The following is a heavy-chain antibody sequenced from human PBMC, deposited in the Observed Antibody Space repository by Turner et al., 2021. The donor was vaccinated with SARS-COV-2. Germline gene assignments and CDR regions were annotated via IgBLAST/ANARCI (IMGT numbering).Heavy chain of an antibody. CDR3: ARDDRVWSSTSCHTLFDP. J-gene: IGHJ5*02. Sequence: QVQLVQSGAEVKKPGSSVKVSGKPSGGSFSSYAISWVRQGPGQGHEWRGGIIAIRGIANYAQKFQGRVTITADKSTSTAYMELSSLRSEDTAVYYCARDDRVWSSTSCHTLFDPWGQGTLVTVSS. CDR2: IIAIRGIA. V-gene: IGHV1-69*10. D-gene: IGHD2-2*01. CDR1: GGSFSSYA.